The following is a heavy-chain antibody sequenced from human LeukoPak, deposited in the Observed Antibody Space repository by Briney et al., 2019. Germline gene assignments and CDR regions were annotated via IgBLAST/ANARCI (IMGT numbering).Heavy chain of an antibody. CDR3: ARGTVTDPKTIDF. V-gene: IGHV4-59*08. CDR1: GGSISSYY. CDR2: IYYSGST. J-gene: IGHJ4*02. D-gene: IGHD4-17*01. Sequence: TSETLSLTCTVSGGSISSYYWSWIRQPPGKGLEWIGYIYYSGSTNYNPSLKSRVTISVDTSKNQFSLKLSSVTAADTAVYYCARGTVTDPKTIDFWGQGTLVTVSS.